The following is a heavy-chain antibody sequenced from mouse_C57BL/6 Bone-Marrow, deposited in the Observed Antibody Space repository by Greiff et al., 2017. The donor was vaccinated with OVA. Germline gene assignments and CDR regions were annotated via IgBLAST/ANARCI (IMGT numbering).Heavy chain of an antibody. CDR1: GFTFTDYY. Sequence: EVKLMESGGGLVQPGGSLSLSCAASGFTFTDYYMSWVRQPPGKALEWFGFIRHKANGSTTEYSVSVKGRFTISRDNSQSILYLQMNALRAEDSATYYCARSSYYYGSPKYFEVWGTGTTVTVSS. D-gene: IGHD1-1*01. CDR3: ARSSYYYGSPKYFEV. V-gene: IGHV7-3*01. CDR2: IRHKANGSTT. J-gene: IGHJ1*03.